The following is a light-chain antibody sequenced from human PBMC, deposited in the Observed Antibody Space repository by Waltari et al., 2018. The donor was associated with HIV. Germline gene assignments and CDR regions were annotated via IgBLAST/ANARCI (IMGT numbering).Light chain of an antibody. J-gene: IGLJ3*02. CDR3: SSYTSSSTRL. CDR1: SSDVGGYPY. V-gene: IGLV2-14*01. CDR2: EVS. Sequence: QSALTQPASVSGSPGQSITISCTGTSSDVGGYPYVSWYQQYPGKAPKLMIYEVSNRPSGVSNRFSASKSGNTASLTISGLQAEDEADYYCSSYTSSSTRLFGGGTKLTVL.